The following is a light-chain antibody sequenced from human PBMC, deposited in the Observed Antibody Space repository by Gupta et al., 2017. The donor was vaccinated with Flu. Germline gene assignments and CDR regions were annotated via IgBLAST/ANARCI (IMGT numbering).Light chain of an antibody. CDR3: QSYVNSLSGSYV. J-gene: IGLJ3*02. CDR2: GNN. Sequence: QFVLTQPPSVSGAPGQRVTISCTGSTSNIGAGYDVHWYQQVPGRAPQRLIFGNNNRPSGVADRFSCSKSGTSASLETTGLQAEDEADYYYQSYVNSLSGSYVFGGGTKLTVL. V-gene: IGLV1-40*01. CDR1: TSNIGAGYD.